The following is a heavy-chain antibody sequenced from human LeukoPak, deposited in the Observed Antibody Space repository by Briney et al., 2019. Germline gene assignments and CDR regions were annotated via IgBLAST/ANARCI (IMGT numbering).Heavy chain of an antibody. V-gene: IGHV4-34*01. CDR2: INHSGST. J-gene: IGHJ5*02. Sequence: AETLSLTCAVYGGSFSGYYLSWIRQPPGKGLEWIGEINHSGSTNYNPSLKIRGTISVDTSKNQFSLKLSSVTAADTAVYYCARDGTVTTTNWFDPWGQGTLVTVSS. CDR1: GGSFSGYY. CDR3: ARDGTVTTTNWFDP. D-gene: IGHD4-11*01.